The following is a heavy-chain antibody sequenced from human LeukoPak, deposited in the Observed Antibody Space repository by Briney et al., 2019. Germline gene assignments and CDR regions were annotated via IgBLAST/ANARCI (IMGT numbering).Heavy chain of an antibody. V-gene: IGHV3-30*18. D-gene: IGHD3-9*01. CDR3: AKVLEVRYFDWLSPDY. CDR1: GFTFSSYA. Sequence: GRSLRLSCAASGFTFSSYAMHWVRQAPGKGLECVAVISYDGKSRYYVDSVKGRFTISRDSSKNTLYLQMDSLRDEDTAVYYCAKVLEVRYFDWLSPDYWGQGTLVTVSS. CDR2: ISYDGKSR. J-gene: IGHJ4*02.